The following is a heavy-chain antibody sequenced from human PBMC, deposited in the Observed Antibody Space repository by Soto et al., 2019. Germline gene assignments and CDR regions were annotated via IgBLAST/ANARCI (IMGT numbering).Heavy chain of an antibody. Sequence: ASVKVSCKASGGTFSNSAINWVRQAPGQGLEWMAGIIPIFGTTNYAQKFQGRVTISADVSTSTAYMELTSLRSEDTAVYYCARASYGGDLGFDYWGQGALVTVSS. CDR1: GGTFSNSA. D-gene: IGHD3-10*01. CDR3: ARASYGGDLGFDY. CDR2: IIPIFGTT. J-gene: IGHJ4*02. V-gene: IGHV1-69*13.